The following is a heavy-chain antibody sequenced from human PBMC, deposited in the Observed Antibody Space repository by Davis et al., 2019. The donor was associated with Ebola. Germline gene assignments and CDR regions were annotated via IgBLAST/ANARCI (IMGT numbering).Heavy chain of an antibody. V-gene: IGHV1-2*06. D-gene: IGHD6-13*01. CDR1: GYTFTGYY. CDR3: ARYRGLRAAAGYFDY. CDR2: INPNSGGT. J-gene: IGHJ4*02. Sequence: ASVKVSCKASGYTFTGYYIHWVRQAPGQGLEWMGRINPNSGGTNYAQKFQGRVTMTTDTSTCTAYMELRGLRSDDTAVDCCARYRGLRAAAGYFDYWGQGTLVTVSS.